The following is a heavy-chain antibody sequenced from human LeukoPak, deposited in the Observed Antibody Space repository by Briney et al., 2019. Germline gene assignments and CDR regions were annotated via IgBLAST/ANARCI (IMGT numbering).Heavy chain of an antibody. CDR1: GYTSTSYD. V-gene: IGHV1-8*03. Sequence: ASVKVSCKASGYTSTSYDINWVRQATGQGLEWMGWMNPNSGNTGYAQKFQGRVTITRNTSISTAYMELSSLRSEDTAVYYCARGGGSLSSSGYSFDYWGQGTLVTVSS. J-gene: IGHJ4*02. CDR3: ARGGGSLSSSGYSFDY. D-gene: IGHD3-22*01. CDR2: MNPNSGNT.